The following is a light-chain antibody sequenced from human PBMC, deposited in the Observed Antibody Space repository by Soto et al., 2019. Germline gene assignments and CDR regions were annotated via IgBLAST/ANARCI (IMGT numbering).Light chain of an antibody. Sequence: EIVMTQSPATLSLSPGERATLSCRASQSVGSNLAWYQQKPGQAPRLLIYDTSTRATGIPARFSGSGSGTEFTLTISSLQSEDIAVYYCQQYNKWPPLTFGGGTKVEIK. CDR1: QSVGSN. CDR3: QQYNKWPPLT. J-gene: IGKJ4*01. V-gene: IGKV3-15*01. CDR2: DTS.